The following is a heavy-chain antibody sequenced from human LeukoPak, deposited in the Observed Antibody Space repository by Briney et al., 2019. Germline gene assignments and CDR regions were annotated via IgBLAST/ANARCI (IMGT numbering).Heavy chain of an antibody. CDR1: GYSFTSYW. CDR3: AKWIGAAGTYYFDY. J-gene: IGHJ4*02. Sequence: GESLKISCEGSGYSFTSYWLGWVRQMPGKGLECMGIIYPGDSSTGYSPSFQGQVTISVDKSISTAYLQWSSLEASDTAIYYCAKWIGAAGTYYFDYWGQGTLVTVSS. V-gene: IGHV5-51*01. CDR2: IYPGDSST. D-gene: IGHD6-13*01.